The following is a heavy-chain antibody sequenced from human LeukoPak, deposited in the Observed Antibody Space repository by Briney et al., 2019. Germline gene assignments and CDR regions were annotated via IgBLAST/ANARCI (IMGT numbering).Heavy chain of an antibody. CDR2: ISSSGSTI. D-gene: IGHD4-23*01. CDR3: ARDQSGNLPWAAFDI. J-gene: IGHJ3*02. Sequence: GGSLRLSCAASGFIFSSYEMNWVRQAPGKGLEWVAYISSSGSTIYYADSVKGRFTISRDNAKNSLYLQMNSLRAEDTAVYYCARDQSGNLPWAAFDIWGQGTMVTVSS. V-gene: IGHV3-48*03. CDR1: GFIFSSYE.